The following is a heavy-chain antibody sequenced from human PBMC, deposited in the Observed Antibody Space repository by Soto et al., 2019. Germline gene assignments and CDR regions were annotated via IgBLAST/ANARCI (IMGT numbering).Heavy chain of an antibody. Sequence: SETLSLACTVSGGSITSYHWSWIRQTAGKGLEWIGRIYTSGNTHYTPSLKSRVSVSIDTSKNQFFLTVNSVTAADSAVYYCARESGDNWDYEAYWGQGTPVTVSS. CDR3: ARESGDNWDYEAY. V-gene: IGHV4-4*07. CDR1: GGSITSYH. J-gene: IGHJ4*02. CDR2: IYTSGNT. D-gene: IGHD1-7*01.